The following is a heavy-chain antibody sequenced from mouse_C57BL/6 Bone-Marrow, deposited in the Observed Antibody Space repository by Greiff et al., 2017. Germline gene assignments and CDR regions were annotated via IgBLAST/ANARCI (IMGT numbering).Heavy chain of an antibody. Sequence: VQLQQSGASVKLSCKASGYTFTSYWMQWVKQRPGQGLEWIGEIDPSDSYTNYNQKFKGKATLTVDTSSSTAYMQLSSLTSEDSAVYYCARRYPRDYWGQGTTLTVSS. CDR3: ARRYPRDY. J-gene: IGHJ2*01. CDR1: GYTFTSYW. D-gene: IGHD2-14*01. V-gene: IGHV1-50*01. CDR2: IDPSDSYT.